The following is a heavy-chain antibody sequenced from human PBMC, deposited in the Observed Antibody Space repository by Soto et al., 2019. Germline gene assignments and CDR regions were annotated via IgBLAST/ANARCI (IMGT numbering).Heavy chain of an antibody. Sequence: ASVKVSCKASGYTFTSYYMHWVRQAPGQGLEWMGIINPSGGSTSYAQKFQGRVTMTRDTSTSTVYMELSSLRSEDTAVYYCARTSYGDYPPYYFDYWGQGTLVTVSS. CDR3: ARTSYGDYPPYYFDY. D-gene: IGHD4-17*01. J-gene: IGHJ4*02. CDR2: INPSGGST. V-gene: IGHV1-46*03. CDR1: GYTFTSYY.